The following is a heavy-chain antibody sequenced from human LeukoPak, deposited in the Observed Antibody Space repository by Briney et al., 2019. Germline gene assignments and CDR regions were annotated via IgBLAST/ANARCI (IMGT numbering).Heavy chain of an antibody. Sequence: GESLKISCKASGYNFFTYWIGWVRQIPGKGLEWMAIIYPDDSQTRYSPSFEGQVTISADKSINTAYLQWSSLKASDTAMYYCARYTTGAFDYWGQGTLVTVSS. D-gene: IGHD1-1*01. CDR3: ARYTTGAFDY. CDR1: GYNFFTYW. CDR2: IYPDDSQT. J-gene: IGHJ4*02. V-gene: IGHV5-51*01.